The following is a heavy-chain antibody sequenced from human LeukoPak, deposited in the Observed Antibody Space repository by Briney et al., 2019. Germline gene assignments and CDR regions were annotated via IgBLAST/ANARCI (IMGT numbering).Heavy chain of an antibody. CDR2: IFYTGST. CDR1: GGSISSSTYY. V-gene: IGHV4-39*01. J-gene: IGHJ4*02. D-gene: IGHD5-18*01. Sequence: SETLSLTCTVSGGSISSSTYYWGWIRQPPGKGLEWIGSIFYTGSTYYNPSLKSRVSISVDTSKNQFSLQLSSVTAADTAVYYCATLHVHTGYYWGQGTLVTVSS. CDR3: ATLHVHTGYY.